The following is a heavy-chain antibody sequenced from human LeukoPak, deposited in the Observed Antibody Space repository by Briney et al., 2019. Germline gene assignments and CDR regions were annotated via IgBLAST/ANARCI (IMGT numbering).Heavy chain of an antibody. Sequence: SETLSLTCTVSGGSISSYYWSWIRQPPGKGLEWIGYIYYTGSTSYNPSLKSRLTISVDTSKNQFSLKLSSVTAADTAVYFCARADRGFDYWSQGTLVTVSS. V-gene: IGHV4-59*01. CDR2: IYYTGST. J-gene: IGHJ4*02. CDR3: ARADRGFDY. CDR1: GGSISSYY.